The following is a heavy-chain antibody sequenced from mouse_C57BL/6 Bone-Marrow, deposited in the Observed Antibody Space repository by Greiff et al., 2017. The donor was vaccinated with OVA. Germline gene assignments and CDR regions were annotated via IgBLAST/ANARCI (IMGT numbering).Heavy chain of an antibody. J-gene: IGHJ2*01. CDR3: ARYGSSYYVDY. D-gene: IGHD1-1*01. CDR1: GYTFTNYW. V-gene: IGHV1-63*01. CDR2: IYPGGGYT. Sequence: QVQLKESGAELVRPGPSVKMSCKASGYTFTNYWIGWAKQRPGHGLEWIGDIYPGGGYTNYNEKFKGKATLTADKSSSTAYMQFSCLTSEDSVIYYCARYGSSYYVDYWGQGTTLTDSS.